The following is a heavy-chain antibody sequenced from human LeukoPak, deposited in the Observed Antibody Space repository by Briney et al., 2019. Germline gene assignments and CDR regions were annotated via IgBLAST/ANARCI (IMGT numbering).Heavy chain of an antibody. V-gene: IGHV3-23*01. CDR3: AKKGGDDYGSGTYLAFDY. J-gene: IGHJ4*02. Sequence: GGSLRLSCAASGLTFSNYAMSWVRQAPGRGLEWVSAITGNGGNTHYADSVKGRFTISRDNSKNTVYLQMNGLRAEDTAIYYCAKKGGDDYGSGTYLAFDYWGQGTLVTVSS. CDR1: GLTFSNYA. CDR2: ITGNGGNT. D-gene: IGHD3-10*01.